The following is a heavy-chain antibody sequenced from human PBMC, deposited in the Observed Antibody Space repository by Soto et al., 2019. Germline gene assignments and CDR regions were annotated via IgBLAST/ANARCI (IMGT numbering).Heavy chain of an antibody. Sequence: PGGSLRLSCAASGFIFSNQAMCWVRQGPGKGLEWVSYISDRGDETFFFESVKGRFAISRDNSANMLFLQMSSLRAEDRAIYFFVLMIRRPPRSTLFPYTTSSDL. V-gene: IGHV3-23*01. CDR1: GFIFSNQA. J-gene: IGHJ2*01. D-gene: IGHD4-17*01. CDR3: VLMIRRPPRSTLFPYTTSSDL. CDR2: ISDRGDET.